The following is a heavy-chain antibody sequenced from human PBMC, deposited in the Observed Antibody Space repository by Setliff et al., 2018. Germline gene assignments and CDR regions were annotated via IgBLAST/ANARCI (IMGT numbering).Heavy chain of an antibody. CDR1: NGSISSGNYF. CDR2: IFYTGST. CDR3: ARQPYSTTYYDYYYYMDV. V-gene: IGHV4-39*01. Sequence: PSETLSLTCTVSNGSISSGNYFWSWIRQPPGKGLEWMGSIFYTGSTYYSPSLKSRVTMSIDTSKNQFSLNLNSVTAADTAVYYCARQPYSTTYYDYYYYMDVWGKGTTVTVSS. D-gene: IGHD6-13*01. J-gene: IGHJ6*03.